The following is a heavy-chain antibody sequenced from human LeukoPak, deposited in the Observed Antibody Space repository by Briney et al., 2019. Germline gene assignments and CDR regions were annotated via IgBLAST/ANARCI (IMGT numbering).Heavy chain of an antibody. CDR3: ARRSSGTYGFDC. CDR2: IWPDGSNE. CDR1: GFTFNSYG. J-gene: IGHJ4*02. V-gene: IGHV3-33*01. D-gene: IGHD1-26*01. Sequence: GMSLRLSCAAAGFTFNSYGMHWVRQAPGKGLEWVAVIWPDGSNEYYAESLRGRFTISRDNSKDTVYLQLNSLRVEDTAVYYCARRSSGTYGFDCWGQGTLVTVST.